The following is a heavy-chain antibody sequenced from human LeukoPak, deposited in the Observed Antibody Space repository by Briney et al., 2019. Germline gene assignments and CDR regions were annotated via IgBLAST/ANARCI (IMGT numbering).Heavy chain of an antibody. CDR1: GFTFSIYE. CDR2: ISRSSSNM. Sequence: GGSLRLSCAASGFTFSIYEMNRVRQAPGKGLEWVSSISRSSSNMYYADSLKGRFTISRDNAKNSLYLQMNSLRAEDTAVYYCARDYGAAAGLIDYWGQGTLVTVSS. CDR3: ARDYGAAAGLIDY. D-gene: IGHD6-13*01. J-gene: IGHJ4*02. V-gene: IGHV3-21*01.